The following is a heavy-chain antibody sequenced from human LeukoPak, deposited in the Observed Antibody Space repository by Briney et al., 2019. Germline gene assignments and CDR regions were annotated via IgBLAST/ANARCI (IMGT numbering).Heavy chain of an antibody. CDR2: INPNSGGT. V-gene: IGHV1-2*02. Sequence: ASVKVSCKDSGYTFTGYYMHWVRQAPGQGLEWMGWINPNSGGTNYAQKFQGRVTMTRNTSISTAYMELSRLRSDDTAVYYCARGQSITIFGVVTQYPWGQGTLVTVSS. J-gene: IGHJ5*02. CDR1: GYTFTGYY. D-gene: IGHD3-3*01. CDR3: ARGQSITIFGVVTQYP.